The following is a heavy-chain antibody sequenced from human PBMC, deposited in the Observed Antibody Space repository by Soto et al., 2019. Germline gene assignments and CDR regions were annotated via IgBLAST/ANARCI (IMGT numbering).Heavy chain of an antibody. Sequence: QVQLQESGPGLVKPSQTLSLTCTVSGGSISSGGYYWSWIRQHPGKGLEWIGYIYYSGSTYYNPSLKSRVTISVDTSKNQFSLKLSSVTAADTAVYYCAREKVGSGSYYGFDYWGQGTLVTVSS. CDR3: AREKVGSGSYYGFDY. D-gene: IGHD3-10*01. CDR2: IYYSGST. V-gene: IGHV4-31*03. CDR1: GGSISSGGYY. J-gene: IGHJ4*02.